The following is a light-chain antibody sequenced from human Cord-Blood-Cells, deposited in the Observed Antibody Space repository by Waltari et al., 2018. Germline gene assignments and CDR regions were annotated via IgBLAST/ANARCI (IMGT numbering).Light chain of an antibody. Sequence: SYELTQPPSVSVSPGQTASITCSGDKLGDKYACWYQQKPGQSPVLVIYQDRKRPSGSPERFAGSNSENTATLTISGTQAMDEADYYCQAWDSSNWVFGGGTKLTVL. CDR1: KLGDKY. CDR2: QDR. J-gene: IGLJ3*02. CDR3: QAWDSSNWV. V-gene: IGLV3-1*01.